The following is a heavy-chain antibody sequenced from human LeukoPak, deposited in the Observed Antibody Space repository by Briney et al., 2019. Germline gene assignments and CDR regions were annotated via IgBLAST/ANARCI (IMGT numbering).Heavy chain of an antibody. CDR1: GYSFTRYW. D-gene: IGHD3-10*01. CDR2: IDPSDSYT. Sequence: GESLKVSCKGSGYSFTRYWLSWVRQMPGKDLEWMGRIDPSDSYTHYSPSFQGHVTISADKSISTAYLQSISLKASDTAMYYCARQKVVRGVITFSFDYWGQGTLVTVSS. J-gene: IGHJ4*02. CDR3: ARQKVVRGVITFSFDY. V-gene: IGHV5-10-1*01.